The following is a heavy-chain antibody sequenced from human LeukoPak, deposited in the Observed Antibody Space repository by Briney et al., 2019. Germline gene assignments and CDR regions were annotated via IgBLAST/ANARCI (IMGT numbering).Heavy chain of an antibody. V-gene: IGHV2-5*02. J-gene: IGHJ4*02. D-gene: IGHD2-8*01. CDR2: IYWDDDK. CDR3: ALRRAFDAFDY. Sequence: SGPTLGNPTQTLTLTCTFSGVSLSTSGVGVGWIRQPPGKALEWLALIYWDDDKRYSPSLKSRLTITKDTSKNQVVLRMTNMDPVDTATYYCALRRAFDAFDYWGQGTLVPVSS. CDR1: GVSLSTSGVG.